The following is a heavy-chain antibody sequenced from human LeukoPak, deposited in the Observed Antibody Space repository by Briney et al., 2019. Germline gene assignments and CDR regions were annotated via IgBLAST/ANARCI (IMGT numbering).Heavy chain of an antibody. CDR2: IGGTTRDT. Sequence: PGGSLRLSCAASGFTFSTFSMNWVRQAPGKGLEWLSYIGGTTRDTYYADSVKGRFTISRDNAMNSVYLQMNSLRAEDTAVYYCARDYRYAFDYWGQGALVTASS. CDR3: ARDYRYAFDY. J-gene: IGHJ4*02. CDR1: GFTFSTFS. D-gene: IGHD3-16*02. V-gene: IGHV3-48*01.